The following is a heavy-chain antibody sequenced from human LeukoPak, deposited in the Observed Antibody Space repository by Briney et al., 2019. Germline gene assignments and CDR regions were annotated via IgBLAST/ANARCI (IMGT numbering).Heavy chain of an antibody. V-gene: IGHV4-61*02. CDR3: ARGLIAAAGSHAFDI. Sequence: PSETLSLTCTVSGGSISSGSYYWSWIRQPAGKGLEWIERIYTSGSTNYNPSLKSRVTISVDTSKNQFSLKLSSVTAADTAVYYCARGLIAAAGSHAFDIWGQGTMVTVSS. CDR1: GGSISSGSYY. J-gene: IGHJ3*02. CDR2: IYTSGST. D-gene: IGHD6-13*01.